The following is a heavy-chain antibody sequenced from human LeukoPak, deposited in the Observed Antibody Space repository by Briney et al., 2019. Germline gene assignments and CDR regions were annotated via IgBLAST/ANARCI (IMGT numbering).Heavy chain of an antibody. J-gene: IGHJ3*02. V-gene: IGHV7-4-1*02. CDR1: GYTFTSYA. CDR2: INTNTGNP. CDR3: AIGVNRDGSSWGSDAFDI. Sequence: ASVKVSCKASGYTFTSYAMNRVRQAPGQGLEWMGWINTNTGNPTYAQGFTGRFVFSLDTSVSTAYLQISSLKAEDTAVYYCAIGVNRDGSSWGSDAFDIWGQGTMVTVSS. D-gene: IGHD6-13*01.